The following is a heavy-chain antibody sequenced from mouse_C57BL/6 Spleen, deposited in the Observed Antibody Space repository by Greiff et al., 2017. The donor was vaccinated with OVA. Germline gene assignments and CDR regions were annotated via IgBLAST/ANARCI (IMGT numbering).Heavy chain of an antibody. J-gene: IGHJ2*01. CDR3: ARTLTGTGYFDY. Sequence: QVQLQQPGAELVRPGSSVTLSCKASGYTFTSYWMHWVKQRPIQGLEWIGNIDPSDSETHYNQKFKDKATLTVDKSSSTAYMQLSSLTSEDSAVYYCARTLTGTGYFDYWGQGTTLTVSS. D-gene: IGHD4-1*01. CDR1: GYTFTSYW. V-gene: IGHV1-52*01. CDR2: IDPSDSET.